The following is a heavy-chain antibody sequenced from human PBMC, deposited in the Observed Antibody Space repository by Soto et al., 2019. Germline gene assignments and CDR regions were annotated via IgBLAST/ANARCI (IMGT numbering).Heavy chain of an antibody. D-gene: IGHD6-13*01. CDR3: ARSRGAAALAIYFDY. CDR2: IYSGGST. CDR1: GFTVSSNY. V-gene: IGHV3-53*01. Sequence: GGSLRLSCAASGFTVSSNYMSWVRQAPGKGLGWVSVIYSGGSTYYADSVKGRFTISRDNSKNTLYLQMNSLRAEDTAVYYCARSRGAAALAIYFDYWGQGTLVTVSS. J-gene: IGHJ4*02.